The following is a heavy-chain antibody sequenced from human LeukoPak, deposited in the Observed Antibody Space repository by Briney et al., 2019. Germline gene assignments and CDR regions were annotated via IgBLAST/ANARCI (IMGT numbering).Heavy chain of an antibody. V-gene: IGHV3-23*01. D-gene: IGHD6-6*01. Sequence: PGGSLRLSCAASGFTFSSYGMHWVRQAPGKGLEWVSAISGSGGSTYYADSVKGRFTISRDNSKNTLYLQMNSLRVDDTAVYYCARDPPAVAANTYGWGQGTLVTVSS. CDR1: GFTFSSYG. J-gene: IGHJ4*02. CDR2: ISGSGGST. CDR3: ARDPPAVAANTYG.